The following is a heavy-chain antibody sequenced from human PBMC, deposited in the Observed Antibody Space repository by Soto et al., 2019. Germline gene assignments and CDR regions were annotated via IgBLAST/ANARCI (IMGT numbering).Heavy chain of an antibody. D-gene: IGHD3-10*01. J-gene: IGHJ6*02. CDR3: ASVLRFYYGSRSSPPGMDF. V-gene: IGHV3-15*01. Sequence: EVQLVESGGGLVEPGGSLRLSCAASGFTFSNAWMSWVRQAPGKGLEWVGRIKRKTDGGTTDYAAPVKGRFTMSRDDPKNTLYLQMNSLKTEDTPVYYCASVLRFYYGSRSSPPGMDFWGQGTTVTVSS. CDR1: GFTFSNAW. CDR2: IKRKTDGGTT.